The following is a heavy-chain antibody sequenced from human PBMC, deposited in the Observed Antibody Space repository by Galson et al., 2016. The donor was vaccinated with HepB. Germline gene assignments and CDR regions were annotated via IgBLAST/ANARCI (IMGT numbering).Heavy chain of an antibody. J-gene: IGHJ5*02. V-gene: IGHV4-4*02. D-gene: IGHD2-15*01. CDR1: GASITSTKW. Sequence: SETLSLTCAVSGASITSTKWWTWVRQPPGKGLEWIGEIYDSGTTNYNPSLKSRVTILVDKSKNHFSLNLGSVTAADTAVYYCTNVEGGCRSPRCVFGPWGQGTLVTVSS. CDR3: TNVEGGCRSPRCVFGP. CDR2: IYDSGTT.